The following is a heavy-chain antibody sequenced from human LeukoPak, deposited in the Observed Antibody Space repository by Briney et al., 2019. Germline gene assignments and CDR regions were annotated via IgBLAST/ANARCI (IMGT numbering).Heavy chain of an antibody. J-gene: IGHJ4*02. D-gene: IGHD6-19*01. CDR2: IKQDGSEK. Sequence: GGSLRLSCAASGFTFSSYWMNWVRLAPEKGLEWVANIKQDGSEKYYVDSVKGRFTISRDNAKNSLCLQMNSLRAEDTAVYYCASLREWLVGHFDYWGQGTLVTVSS. CDR3: ASLREWLVGHFDY. V-gene: IGHV3-7*01. CDR1: GFTFSSYW.